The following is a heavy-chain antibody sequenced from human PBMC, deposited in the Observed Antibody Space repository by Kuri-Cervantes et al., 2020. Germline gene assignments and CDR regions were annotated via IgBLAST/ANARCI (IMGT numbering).Heavy chain of an antibody. CDR1: GYTFTTYG. D-gene: IGHD3/OR15-3a*01. CDR2: ISPYNNNT. CDR3: AREGDWGRGSNPFDY. Sequence: ASVKVSCKASGYTFTTYGISWVRQAPGQGLEWMGWISPYNNNTNYAQKLQGRVTLTTDTSTNTAYMDLRSLRSEDTAVYYCAREGDWGRGSNPFDYWGQGTLVTVSS. V-gene: IGHV1-18*01. J-gene: IGHJ4*02.